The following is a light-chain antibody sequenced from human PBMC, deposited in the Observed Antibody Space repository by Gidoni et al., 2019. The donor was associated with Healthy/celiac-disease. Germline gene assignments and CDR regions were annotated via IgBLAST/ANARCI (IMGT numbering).Light chain of an antibody. Sequence: QSALTQPPSASGXXXQSVTISCTGTSSDVGGYNYVSWYQQHPGKAPKLIIYEVSKRPSGVPDRFSGSKSGNTASXXVSGLQAEDEADYYCSSYAGSNNLVFGGGXKLTVL. J-gene: IGLJ2*01. CDR1: SSDVGGYNY. V-gene: IGLV2-8*01. CDR3: SSYAGSNNLV. CDR2: EVS.